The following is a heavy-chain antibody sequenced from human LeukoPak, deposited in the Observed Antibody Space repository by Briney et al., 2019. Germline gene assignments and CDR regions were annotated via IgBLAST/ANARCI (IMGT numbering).Heavy chain of an antibody. CDR1: GFTFSSHS. CDR2: ISTGSTVL. V-gene: IGHV3-48*01. D-gene: IGHD3-10*02. Sequence: GGSLRLSCAASGFTFSSHSMNWVRRAPGKGLEWISYISTGSTVLYYADSVKGRFTISRDNVENLVYLELNSLRAEDTAMYFCAKDAPVRGLGAFDVWGQGTMVTVSS. J-gene: IGHJ3*01. CDR3: AKDAPVRGLGAFDV.